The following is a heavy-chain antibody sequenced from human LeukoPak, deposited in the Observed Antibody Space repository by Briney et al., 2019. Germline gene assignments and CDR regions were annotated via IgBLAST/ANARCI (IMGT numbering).Heavy chain of an antibody. CDR2: IYYSGST. CDR3: ARQDNDYGGNPDAFDI. D-gene: IGHD4-23*01. V-gene: IGHV4-39*01. J-gene: IGHJ3*02. CDR1: GGSISSSSYY. Sequence: SETLSLTCTVSGGSISSSSYYWGWIRQPPGKGLEWIGSIYYSGSTYYNPSLKSRVTISVDTSKNQSSLKLSSVTAADTAVYYCARQDNDYGGNPDAFDIWGQGTMVTVSS.